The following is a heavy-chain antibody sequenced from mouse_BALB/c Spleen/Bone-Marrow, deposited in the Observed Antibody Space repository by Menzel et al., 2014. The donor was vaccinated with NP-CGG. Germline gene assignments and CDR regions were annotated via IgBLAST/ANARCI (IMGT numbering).Heavy chain of an antibody. J-gene: IGHJ3*01. Sequence: VQLQESGAELVKPGAPVKLSCKASGYTFTDYWMNWVKQRPGRGLEWIGRIDPSDSETHYNQKFKDKATLTVDKSSTTGYIQLSNLTSEDSAVYYCARTAYWGQGTLVTVSA. CDR3: ARTAY. CDR2: IDPSDSET. CDR1: GYTFTDYW. V-gene: IGHV1-69*02.